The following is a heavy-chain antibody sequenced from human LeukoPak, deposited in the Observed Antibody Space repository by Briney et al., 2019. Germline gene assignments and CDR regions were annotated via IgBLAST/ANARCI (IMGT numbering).Heavy chain of an antibody. V-gene: IGHV4-59*01. J-gene: IGHJ6*02. Sequence: PSETLSLTCTVSGGSISSYYWSWIRQPPGKGLEWIGYIYYSGSTNYNPSLKSRVTISVDTSKNQFSLKLSSVTAADTAVYYCARATGTSMDVWGQGTTVTVSS. D-gene: IGHD1-14*01. CDR1: GGSISSYY. CDR3: ARATGTSMDV. CDR2: IYYSGST.